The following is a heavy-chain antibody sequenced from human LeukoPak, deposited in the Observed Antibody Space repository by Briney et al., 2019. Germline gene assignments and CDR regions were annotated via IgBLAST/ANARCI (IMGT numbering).Heavy chain of an antibody. CDR2: CIPSFGTA. V-gene: IGHV1-69*13. CDR3: ASAPRYSSSWPNNWFDP. Sequence: SVKVSCKASGYTFTGYYMHWEWQAPGQGLGWRGGCIPSFGTANYAQKFQGRVTITADESTSTAYMELSSLRSEDTAVYFCASAPRYSSSWPNNWFDPWGQGTLVTVSS. D-gene: IGHD6-13*01. CDR1: GYTFTGYY. J-gene: IGHJ5*02.